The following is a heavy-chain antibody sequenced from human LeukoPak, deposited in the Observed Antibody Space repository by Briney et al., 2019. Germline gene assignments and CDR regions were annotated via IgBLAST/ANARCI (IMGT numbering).Heavy chain of an antibody. CDR3: AKGGKWDVTPFDY. Sequence: GGSLRLSCAASGFTFSSFPMHWVRQAPGKGLEWVAGTSYDGTNEYYADSVKGRFTISRDNSKDTLYLQVNSLRAEDTAVYYCAKGGKWDVTPFDYWGQGTLVTVSS. D-gene: IGHD1-26*01. CDR2: TSYDGTNE. CDR1: GFTFSSFP. V-gene: IGHV3-30-3*01. J-gene: IGHJ4*02.